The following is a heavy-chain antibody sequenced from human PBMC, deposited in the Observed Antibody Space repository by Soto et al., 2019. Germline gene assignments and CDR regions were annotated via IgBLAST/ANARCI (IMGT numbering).Heavy chain of an antibody. J-gene: IGHJ3*02. D-gene: IGHD1-1*01. Sequence: SETLALTCTVCSASISRGKWWAWGRQTPGQGLALLSEIYHIASINPHPFLKSRVTMSVDKSKNQFSLKMTSVTAADTGVYFCASKFVEFLADAFDIWGQGTVVTVSS. CDR1: SASISRGKW. CDR2: IYHIASI. CDR3: ASKFVEFLADAFDI. V-gene: IGHV4-4*02.